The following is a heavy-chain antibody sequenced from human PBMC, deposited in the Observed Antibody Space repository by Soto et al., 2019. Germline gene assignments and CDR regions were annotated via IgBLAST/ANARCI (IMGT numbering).Heavy chain of an antibody. CDR3: ARRAVGEWLFY. CDR2: IYYSGST. Sequence: LPETLSLTCTVSGGSISSSSYYWGWIRQPPGKGLEWIGSIYYSGSTYYNPSLKSRVTISVDTSKNQFSLKLSSVTAADTAVYYCARRAVGEWLFYWGQGTLVTVSS. J-gene: IGHJ4*02. V-gene: IGHV4-39*01. D-gene: IGHD3-3*01. CDR1: GGSISSSSYY.